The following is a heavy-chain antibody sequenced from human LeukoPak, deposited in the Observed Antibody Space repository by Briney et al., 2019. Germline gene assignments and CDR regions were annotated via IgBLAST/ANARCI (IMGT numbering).Heavy chain of an antibody. CDR1: GGSISSYY. J-gene: IGHJ3*02. CDR2: IYYSGST. V-gene: IGHV4-59*08. CDR3: ARGLPTGYDAFDI. D-gene: IGHD3-10*01. Sequence: PSETLSLTCTVSGGSISSYYWSWIRQPPGKGLEWIGYIYYSGSTNYNPSLKSRVTISVDTSKNQFSLKLSSVTAADTAVYYCARGLPTGYDAFDIWGQGTMVTVSS.